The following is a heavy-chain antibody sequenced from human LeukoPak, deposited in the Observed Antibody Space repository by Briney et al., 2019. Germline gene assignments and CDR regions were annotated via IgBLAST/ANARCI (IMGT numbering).Heavy chain of an antibody. CDR1: GFTFSSYA. CDR3: ARDGTGYGTIYYYYGMDV. Sequence: PGGSLRLSCAASGFTFSSYAMHWVRQAPGKGLEWVAVISYDGSNKYYADSVKGRFTISRDNAKNSLYLQMNSLRAEDTAVYYCARDGTGYGTIYYYYGMDVWGQGTTVTVSS. V-gene: IGHV3-30*07. CDR2: ISYDGSNK. J-gene: IGHJ6*02. D-gene: IGHD1/OR15-1a*01.